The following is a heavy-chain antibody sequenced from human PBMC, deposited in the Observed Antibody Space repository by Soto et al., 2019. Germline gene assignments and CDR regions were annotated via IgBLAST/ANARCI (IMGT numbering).Heavy chain of an antibody. CDR1: GFAFSDYG. V-gene: IGHV3-30*03. D-gene: IGHD2-21*02. Sequence: QVQLPESAGGVVQPWGSLRLSCAAAGFAFSDYGMHWVRQAPGKAPEWVAAVSYDGTAQYYLGSVKGRFTTSRDNSRTTPSLPLDLLRSHPTAVYFCAREVTATNQAVFYYDVEVWGKAT. CDR2: VSYDGTAQ. CDR3: AREVTATNQAVFYYDVEV. J-gene: IGHJ6*03.